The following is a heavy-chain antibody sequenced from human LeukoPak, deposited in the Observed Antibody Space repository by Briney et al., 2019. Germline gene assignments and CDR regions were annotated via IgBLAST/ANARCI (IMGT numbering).Heavy chain of an antibody. CDR2: ISGSGVTT. D-gene: IGHD6-13*01. CDR1: GFTFSSFA. J-gene: IGHJ4*02. CDR3: AKDFWGAAAGTPNVHDF. Sequence: GQSLRLSCAASGFTFSSFAMSWVRQAPGKGLDWVSAISGSGVTTYYADSVKDRFTMSRDNNKKTVYLQMNSLRAEDTALYYCAKDFWGAAAGTPNVHDFWGQGTLVTVSS. V-gene: IGHV3-23*01.